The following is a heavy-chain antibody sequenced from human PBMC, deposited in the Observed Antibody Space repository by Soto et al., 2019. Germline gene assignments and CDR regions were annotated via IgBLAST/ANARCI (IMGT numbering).Heavy chain of an antibody. D-gene: IGHD2-8*01. V-gene: IGHV1-58*01. J-gene: IGHJ4*02. Sequence: VASVKVSCKASGFTFTSSAFQWVRQARGQRLEWIGWIAVGSGYTNYAQRFQDRVTLTRDMSTATTYMELSRLTSEDTAIYYCAADATAWQQMVPSDYWGQGTLVTGSS. CDR1: GFTFTSSA. CDR3: AADATAWQQMVPSDY. CDR2: IAVGSGYT.